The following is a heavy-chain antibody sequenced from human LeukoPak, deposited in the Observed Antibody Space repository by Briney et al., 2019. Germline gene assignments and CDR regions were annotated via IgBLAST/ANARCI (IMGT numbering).Heavy chain of an antibody. V-gene: IGHV3-21*01. CDR2: ISSSSNDI. Sequence: GGSLRLSCAASGFTFSSYSMNWVRQAPGKGLEWVSSISSSSNDIYYADSVKGRFTISRDNAKGSLYLQMNSLRAEDTAVYYCARDLDYWGQGTLVTVSS. J-gene: IGHJ4*02. CDR3: ARDLDY. CDR1: GFTFSSYS.